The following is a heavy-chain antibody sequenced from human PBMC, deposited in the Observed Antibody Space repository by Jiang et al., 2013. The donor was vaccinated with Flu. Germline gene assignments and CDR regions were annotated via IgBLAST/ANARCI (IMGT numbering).Heavy chain of an antibody. CDR2: ITSSASYI. Sequence: RLSCAASGFTFRNYNMNWVRQAPGQGLEWVSSITSSASYISYADSVKGRFTVSRDNARNSLYLQMGSLRAEDTAVYYCAREVYTYGSPNYFDSWGQGTLVTVSS. J-gene: IGHJ4*02. CDR1: GFTFRNYN. D-gene: IGHD3-16*01. V-gene: IGHV3-21*01. CDR3: AREVYTYGSPNYFDS.